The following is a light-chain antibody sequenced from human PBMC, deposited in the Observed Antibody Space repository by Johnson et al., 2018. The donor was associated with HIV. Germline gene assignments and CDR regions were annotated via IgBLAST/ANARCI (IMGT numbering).Light chain of an antibody. J-gene: IGLJ1*01. CDR3: GTWDGGLSIYV. Sequence: QSFLTQPPSVSAAPGQKVTISCSGSSSNIGINYVSWYQQLPGTAPKLLIYDNDKRPSGIPDRFSASKSDTSATLGITGLQTGDEANYYCGTWDGGLSIYVFGTGTEVTVL. CDR2: DND. CDR1: SSNIGINY. V-gene: IGLV1-51*01.